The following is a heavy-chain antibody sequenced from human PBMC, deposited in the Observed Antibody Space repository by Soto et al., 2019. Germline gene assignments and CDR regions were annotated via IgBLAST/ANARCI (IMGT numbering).Heavy chain of an antibody. CDR3: ARGQGDYVWGSYRLYYFDY. Sequence: SETLSLTCAVYGGSFSGYYWSWIRLPPGKGLEWIGEINHSGSTNYNPSLKSRVTISVDTSKNQFSLKLSSVTAADTAVYYCARGQGDYVWGSYRLYYFDYWGQGTLVTVSS. D-gene: IGHD3-16*02. J-gene: IGHJ4*02. CDR2: INHSGST. CDR1: GGSFSGYY. V-gene: IGHV4-34*01.